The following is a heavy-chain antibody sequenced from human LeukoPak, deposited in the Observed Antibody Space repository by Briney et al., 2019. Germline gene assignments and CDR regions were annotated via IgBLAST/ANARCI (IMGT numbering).Heavy chain of an antibody. CDR3: ARDPPLDEEPLGVNSDY. D-gene: IGHD2-21*01. J-gene: IGHJ4*02. Sequence: SETLSLTCSVSSYSINSNYYWGWIRQSPGKGLEWIGSIYHTGSTYYNPSLKSRVTISLDASNKQFSLRLSSVTAADTAVYYCARDPPLDEEPLGVNSDYWGQGMLVTVSS. V-gene: IGHV4-38-2*02. CDR2: IYHTGST. CDR1: SYSINSNYY.